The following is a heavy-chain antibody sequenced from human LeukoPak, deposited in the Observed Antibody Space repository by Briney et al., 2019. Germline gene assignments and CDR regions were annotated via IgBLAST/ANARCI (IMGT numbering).Heavy chain of an antibody. CDR3: AKDFGGYSHGDY. J-gene: IGHJ4*02. Sequence: SGGSLRLSCAASGFTFSSYGMHWVRQAPGKGLEWVAVISYDGSNKYYADSVKGRFTISRDNSKNTLYLQMNSLRAEDTAVYYCAKDFGGYSHGDYWGQGTLVTVSS. CDR1: GFTFSSYG. CDR2: ISYDGSNK. D-gene: IGHD5-18*01. V-gene: IGHV3-30*18.